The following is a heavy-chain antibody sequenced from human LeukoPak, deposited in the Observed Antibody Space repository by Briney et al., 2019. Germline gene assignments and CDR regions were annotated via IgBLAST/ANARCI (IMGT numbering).Heavy chain of an antibody. J-gene: IGHJ4*02. V-gene: IGHV4-38-2*02. CDR1: GFSINSGYF. CDR3: ARDPYSGSYVDY. Sequence: SETLSLTCTVSGFSINSGYFWGWIRQPPGKGLEWIGSMYRGGTAYYSPSLKSRVTISLDTSKNQFSLKLSSVTAADTAVYYCARDPYSGSYVDYWGQGTLVTVSS. D-gene: IGHD1-26*01. CDR2: MYRGGTA.